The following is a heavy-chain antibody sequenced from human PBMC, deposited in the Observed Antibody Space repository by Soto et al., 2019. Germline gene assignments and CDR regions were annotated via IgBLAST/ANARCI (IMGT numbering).Heavy chain of an antibody. CDR2: IYSNGRT. D-gene: IGHD5-12*01. V-gene: IGHV3-53*01. CDR1: GFTVSDNY. CDR3: ARAPSYRGSPMGALDI. J-gene: IGHJ3*02. Sequence: EVHLVASGGEVIQPGGFLRLSCAVSGFTVSDNYMTWVRQPPGKGLEWVSIIYSNGRTNSADSLQGRFAISRDNSRNTVYLQMNSLRVEDTAIYYCARAPSYRGSPMGALDIWGLGTVVTVSP.